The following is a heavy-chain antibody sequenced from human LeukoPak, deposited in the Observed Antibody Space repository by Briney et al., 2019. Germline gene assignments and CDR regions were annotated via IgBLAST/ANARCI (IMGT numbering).Heavy chain of an antibody. J-gene: IGHJ4*02. CDR3: ARDVDYYGSSGAAGFGY. D-gene: IGHD3-22*01. Sequence: SETLSLTCTVSGGSISSYYWSWIRQPAGKGLEWIGRIYSSGSTNYNPSLKSRVTMSVDTSENQFSLKLSSVTAADTAAYYCARDVDYYGSSGAAGFGYWGQGTLVTAS. V-gene: IGHV4-4*07. CDR1: GGSISSYY. CDR2: IYSSGST.